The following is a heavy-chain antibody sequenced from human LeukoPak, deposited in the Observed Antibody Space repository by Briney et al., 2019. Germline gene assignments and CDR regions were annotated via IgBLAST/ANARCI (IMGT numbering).Heavy chain of an antibody. V-gene: IGHV3-30*02. CDR1: GFPFISYG. CDR2: IRYDGSNK. J-gene: IGHJ4*02. Sequence: GSPHLSCEASGFPFISYGMHWVGQAPGKGLEWVAFIRYDGSNKYYADSVKGRFTLSRETSKTTRYLKMNSLRAEDTTVYYCMRNLATLRHYFDYRGQRTLVTVSS. CDR3: MRNLATLRHYFDY. D-gene: IGHD5-24*01.